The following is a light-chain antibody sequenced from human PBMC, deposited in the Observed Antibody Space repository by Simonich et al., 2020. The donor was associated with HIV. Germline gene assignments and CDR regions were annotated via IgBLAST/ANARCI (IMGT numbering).Light chain of an antibody. CDR1: SSDVGGYNY. Sequence: QSALTQPASVSGSPGQSITISCTGTSSDVGGYNYVSWYQHHPGKAPKLMIYDVNQRPSGVSYRFSGSKSGNTASLTISGLQAEDEADYYCTSFTSISSWVFGGGTKLTVL. CDR3: TSFTSISSWV. V-gene: IGLV2-14*03. CDR2: DVN. J-gene: IGLJ3*02.